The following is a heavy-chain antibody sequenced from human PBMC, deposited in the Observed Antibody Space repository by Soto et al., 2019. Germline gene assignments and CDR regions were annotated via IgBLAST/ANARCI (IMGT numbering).Heavy chain of an antibody. V-gene: IGHV1-3*01. Sequence: ASVKVSCKASGYTFSSYAIHWVRQAPVQGLEWMGWINAGNGNTKYSQKFQGRVTITRDTSASTAYMELNSLRSEDTAVYYCARVDGTYWGQGTLVTSPQ. CDR3: ARVDGTY. CDR2: INAGNGNT. CDR1: GYTFSSYA. J-gene: IGHJ4*02. D-gene: IGHD1-26*01.